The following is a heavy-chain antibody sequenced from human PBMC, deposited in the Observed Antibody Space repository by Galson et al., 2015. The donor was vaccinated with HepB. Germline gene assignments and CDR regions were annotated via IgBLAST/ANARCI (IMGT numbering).Heavy chain of an antibody. D-gene: IGHD1-26*01. V-gene: IGHV1-69*13. CDR3: ARVRRSGSYTYAFDI. CDR2: IIPIFGTA. Sequence: SVKVSCKASGGTFSSYAISWVRQAPGQGLEWMGGIIPIFGTANYAQKFQGRVTITADESTSTAYMELSSLRPEDTAVYYCARVRRSGSYTYAFDIWGQGTMVTVSS. CDR1: GGTFSSYA. J-gene: IGHJ3*02.